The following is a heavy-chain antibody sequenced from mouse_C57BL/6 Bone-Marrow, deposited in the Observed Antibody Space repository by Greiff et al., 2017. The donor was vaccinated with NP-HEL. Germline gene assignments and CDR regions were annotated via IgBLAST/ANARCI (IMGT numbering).Heavy chain of an antibody. D-gene: IGHD2-5*01. J-gene: IGHJ3*01. V-gene: IGHV1-81*01. CDR3: ARYYYSNPAWFAY. CDR1: GYTFTSYG. CDR2: IYPRSGNT. Sequence: VKLVESGAELARPGASVKLSCKASGYTFTSYGISWVKQRTGQGLEWIGEIYPRSGNTYYNEKFKGKATLTADKSSSTAYMELRSLTSEDSAVYFCARYYYSNPAWFAYWGQGTLVTVSA.